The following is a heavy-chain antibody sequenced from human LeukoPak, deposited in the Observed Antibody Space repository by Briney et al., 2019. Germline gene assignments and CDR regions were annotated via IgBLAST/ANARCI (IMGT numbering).Heavy chain of an antibody. CDR1: GGSISSGSHY. J-gene: IGHJ4*02. CDR3: ARRPRYSNGDY. Sequence: PSETLSLTCTVSGGSISSGSHYWGWIRQPPGKGLEWIGNIYYTGSTYYNPSLKSRVTISVDTSKNQFSLKLSSVTAADTAVYYCARRPRYSNGDYWGQGTLVTVSS. CDR2: IYYTGST. D-gene: IGHD6-25*01. V-gene: IGHV4-39*07.